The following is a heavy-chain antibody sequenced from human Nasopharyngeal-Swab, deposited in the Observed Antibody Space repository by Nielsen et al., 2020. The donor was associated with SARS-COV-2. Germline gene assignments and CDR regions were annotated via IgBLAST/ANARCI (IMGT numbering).Heavy chain of an antibody. D-gene: IGHD3-3*01. CDR3: ARVGGLWSAGFYYYYLDV. Sequence: PGKGLEWIGYIYYSGSTNYNPSLKSRVTISVDTSKNQFSLKLSSVTAADTAVYYCARVGGLWSAGFYYYYLDVWAKFPTFPVSS. V-gene: IGHV4-59*13. J-gene: IGHJ6*03. CDR2: IYYSGST.